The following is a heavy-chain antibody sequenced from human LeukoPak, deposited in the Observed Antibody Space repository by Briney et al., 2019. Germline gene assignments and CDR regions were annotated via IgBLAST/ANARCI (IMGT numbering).Heavy chain of an antibody. CDR3: ARGRSASGRPCTGYYDLDN. CDR1: GYTFTSYD. CDR2: MSPNNGNT. Sequence: SVNVTCKASGYTFTSYDINWVRQPTPQGLEWMGWMSPNNGNTGYSQNFQDRLTMTRNTSISTAYIELSRLRFEDTAVYYCARGRSASGRPCTGYYDLDNWGQGTLVTVSS. V-gene: IGHV1-8*01. J-gene: IGHJ4*02. D-gene: IGHD3-9*01.